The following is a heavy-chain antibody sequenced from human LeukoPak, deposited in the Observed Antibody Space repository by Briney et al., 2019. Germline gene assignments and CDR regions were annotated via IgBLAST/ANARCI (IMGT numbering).Heavy chain of an antibody. CDR3: ARDPGRGNWFDP. CDR1: GYTFTSYY. V-gene: IGHV1-46*01. CDR2: INPSGGST. Sequence: GASVTVSCKASGYTFTSYYMHWVRQAPGQGLEWMGIINPSGGSTNYAQKFQGRVTMTRDTSTSTVYMELSSLRSEDTAVYYCARDPGRGNWFDPWGQGTLVTVSS. J-gene: IGHJ5*02.